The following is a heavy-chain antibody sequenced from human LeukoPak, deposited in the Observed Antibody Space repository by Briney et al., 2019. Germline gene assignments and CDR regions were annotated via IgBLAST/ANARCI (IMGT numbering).Heavy chain of an antibody. V-gene: IGHV3-21*01. J-gene: IGHJ4*02. CDR3: ARDHPTTVTTMDPFDY. CDR1: GFTFSSYS. Sequence: GGSLRLSCAASGFTFSSYSMNWVRQAPGKGLEWVSSISSSSSYIYYADSVKGRFTISRDNAKSSLYLQMNSLRAEDTAVYYCARDHPTTVTTMDPFDYWGQGTLVTVSS. D-gene: IGHD4-17*01. CDR2: ISSSSSYI.